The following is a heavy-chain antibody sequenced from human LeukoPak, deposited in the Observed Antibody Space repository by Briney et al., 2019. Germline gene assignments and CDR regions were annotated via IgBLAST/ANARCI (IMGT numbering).Heavy chain of an antibody. D-gene: IGHD6-13*01. CDR1: SGSISSSSYY. J-gene: IGHJ4*02. CDR2: MYYRGNT. CDR3: ARVPAAGTGPDY. Sequence: PSETLSLTCTVSSGSISSSSYYWGWIRQPPGKGLEWIGIMYYRGNTYNNPSLSSRVTLSVDTSKNQFSLRLASVTAADTAVYYCARVPAAGTGPDYWGQGTLVTVSS. V-gene: IGHV4-39*01.